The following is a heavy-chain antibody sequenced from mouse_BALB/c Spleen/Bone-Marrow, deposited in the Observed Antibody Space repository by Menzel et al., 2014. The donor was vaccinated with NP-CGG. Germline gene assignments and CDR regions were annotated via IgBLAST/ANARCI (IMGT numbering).Heavy chain of an antibody. J-gene: IGHJ1*01. Sequence: EVQGVESGPELVKPGASVKISCKASGYTFTDYNMHWVKQSHGKSLEWIGYIYPYNGGTGYNQKFKSKATLTVDNSSSTAYMELRSLTSEDSAVYYCARLRYDWYFDVWGAGTSFTGSS. V-gene: IGHV1S29*02. CDR3: ARLRYDWYFDV. CDR1: GYTFTDYN. CDR2: IYPYNGGT. D-gene: IGHD2-14*01.